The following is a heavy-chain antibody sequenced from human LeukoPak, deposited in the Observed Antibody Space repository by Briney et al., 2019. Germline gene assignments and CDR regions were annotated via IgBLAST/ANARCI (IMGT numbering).Heavy chain of an antibody. D-gene: IGHD6-13*01. CDR2: ISYSGST. J-gene: IGHJ4*02. CDR3: ARLTATGAPYFDY. Sequence: SETLSLTCTVSGGTISSNYYSWAWIRQPPGKGLEWIESISYSGSTYQNPSLKSRVTISVDTSNNQCSLNLISVTTADTAVYHCARLTATGAPYFDYWGQGTLVIVSS. CDR1: GGTISSNYYS. V-gene: IGHV4-39*01.